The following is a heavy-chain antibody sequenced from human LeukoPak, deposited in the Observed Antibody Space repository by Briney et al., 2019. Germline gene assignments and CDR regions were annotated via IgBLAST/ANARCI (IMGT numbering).Heavy chain of an antibody. J-gene: IGHJ3*02. D-gene: IGHD3-22*01. V-gene: IGHV3-66*01. Sequence: GGSLRLSCAASGFTFSSYSMNWVRQAPGKGLEWVSVIYSGGSTYYADSVKGRFTISRDNSKNTLYLQMNSLRAEDTAVYYCARERPYYYDSSGYYYVPDAFDIWGQGTMVTVSS. CDR3: ARERPYYYDSSGYYYVPDAFDI. CDR2: IYSGGST. CDR1: GFTFSSYS.